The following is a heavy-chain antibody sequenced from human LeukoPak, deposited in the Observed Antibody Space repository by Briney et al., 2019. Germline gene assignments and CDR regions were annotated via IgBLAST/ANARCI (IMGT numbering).Heavy chain of an antibody. D-gene: IGHD6-19*01. J-gene: IGHJ5*02. CDR3: RRRGEEQLLGNWFDP. V-gene: IGHV6-1*01. CDR1: GDSVSGNSVD. Sequence: SQTLSLTCAISGDSVSGNSVDWNWIRQPPSKGLEWLGRTYYRSKWYYDYAVSVQGLITINPDTSKNQFSLQLNSATHEATAVYYWRRRGEEQLLGNWFDPGGQGTRVTVSS. CDR2: TYYRSKWYY.